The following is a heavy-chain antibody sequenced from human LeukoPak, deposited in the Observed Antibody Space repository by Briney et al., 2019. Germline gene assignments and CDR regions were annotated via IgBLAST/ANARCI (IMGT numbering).Heavy chain of an antibody. J-gene: IGHJ3*02. V-gene: IGHV3-23*01. CDR2: ISGSGGSK. D-gene: IGHD1-26*01. CDR1: GFTFSSYA. CDR3: AKDRGELPTRFDAFDI. Sequence: GASLRLSCAASGFTFSSYAMSWVRQAPGKGLEWVSVISGSGGSKYYADSVKGRFTISRDNSKNTLYLQMNSLRAEDTAVYYCAKDRGELPTRFDAFDIWGQGTMVTVSS.